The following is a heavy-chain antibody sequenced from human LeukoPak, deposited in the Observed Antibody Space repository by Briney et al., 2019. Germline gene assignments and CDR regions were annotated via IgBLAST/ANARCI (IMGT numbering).Heavy chain of an antibody. D-gene: IGHD1-26*01. J-gene: IGHJ4*02. CDR3: AKDSHSGSYFDY. Sequence: GGSLRLSCAASGFTFSSYGMHWVRQAPGKGLEWVTVISYDGSNKYYADSVKGRFTISRDNSKNTLYLQMNRLRAEDTAVYYCAKDSHSGSYFDYWGQGTLVTVSS. CDR2: ISYDGSNK. CDR1: GFTFSSYG. V-gene: IGHV3-30*18.